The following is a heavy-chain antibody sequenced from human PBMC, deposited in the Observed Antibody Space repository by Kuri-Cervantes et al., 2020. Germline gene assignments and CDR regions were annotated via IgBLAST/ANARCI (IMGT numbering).Heavy chain of an antibody. D-gene: IGHD1-26*01. CDR3: ARGPRRYSGSYGLSG. Sequence: SETLSLTCTVSGASVNSGDYYWSWIRQPPGKGLEWIGYIYYSGSTYYNPSLKSRVTISIDTSKNQFSLKLSSVTAADTAVYYCARGPRRYSGSYGLSGWGQGTLVTVSS. J-gene: IGHJ4*02. CDR1: GASVNSGDYY. CDR2: IYYSGST. V-gene: IGHV4-30-4*01.